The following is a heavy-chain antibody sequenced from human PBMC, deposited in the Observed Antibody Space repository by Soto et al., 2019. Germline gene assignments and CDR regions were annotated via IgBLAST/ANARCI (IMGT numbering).Heavy chain of an antibody. D-gene: IGHD2-2*02. CDR3: ARDKRDCGSTSCYTLYNWFDP. Sequence: GASVKVSCKASGGTFSSYAISWVRQAPGQGLEWMGGIIPIFGTANYAQKFQGRVTITADESTSTAYMELSSLRSEDTAVYYCARDKRDCGSTSCYTLYNWFDPWGQGTLVTVSS. V-gene: IGHV1-69*13. J-gene: IGHJ5*02. CDR2: IIPIFGTA. CDR1: GGTFSSYA.